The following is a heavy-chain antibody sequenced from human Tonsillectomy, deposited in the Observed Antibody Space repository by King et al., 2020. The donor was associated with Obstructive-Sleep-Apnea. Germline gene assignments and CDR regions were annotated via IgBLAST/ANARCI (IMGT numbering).Heavy chain of an antibody. J-gene: IGHJ6*02. CDR3: ARDLLQACSGGSCYFSPWYSGMDV. Sequence: HVQLVESGGGVVQPGRSLRLSCAASGFTFSSYAMHWVRQAPGKGLEWVAVISYDGSNKYYADSVRGRFTISRDNSKNTLYLQMNNLRAEDTAVYYCARDLLQACSGGSCYFSPWYSGMDVWGQGTTVTVSS. D-gene: IGHD2-15*01. CDR1: GFTFSSYA. CDR2: ISYDGSNK. V-gene: IGHV3-30*04.